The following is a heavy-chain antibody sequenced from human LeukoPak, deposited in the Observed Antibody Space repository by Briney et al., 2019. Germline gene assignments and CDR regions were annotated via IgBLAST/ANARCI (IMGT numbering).Heavy chain of an antibody. CDR1: GGSFSGYH. J-gene: IGHJ4*02. D-gene: IGHD2-8*01. CDR2: INHSEGT. Sequence: SETLSLTCAVYGGSFSGYHWSWIRQPPGKGLEWIGEINHSEGTNYNPSLKSRVTISVDTSKNQFSLKLTSVTAADTAVYYCARVNLLGYCTNGVCPGGGLPFDYWGQGTLVTVSS. CDR3: ARVNLLGYCTNGVCPGGGLPFDY. V-gene: IGHV4-34*01.